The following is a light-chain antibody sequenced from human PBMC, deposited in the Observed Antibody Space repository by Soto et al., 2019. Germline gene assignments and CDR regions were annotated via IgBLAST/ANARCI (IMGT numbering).Light chain of an antibody. CDR1: QSIGSF. V-gene: IGKV3-11*01. CDR3: HQRSDWPRT. J-gene: IGKJ1*01. Sequence: EIVLTQSPATLSLSPGERATLSCRASQSIGSFLHWFQQKPGQAPRLLIYDASNRATGIPARFSGSGSGTDFPLTISSLEPEDFAIYYCHQRSDWPRTFGQGTKV. CDR2: DAS.